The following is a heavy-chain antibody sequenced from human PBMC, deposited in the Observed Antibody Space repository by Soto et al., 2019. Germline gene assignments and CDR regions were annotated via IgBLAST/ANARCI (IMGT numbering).Heavy chain of an antibody. Sequence: XXTLSLTCTVSCGSINPYYWSWIRQPPGNGLEWIGYXYYNGXKGYNHYLKSXXKKSVDKXXNQFYLKLSYVTAEDTAVYYCARLGGYYQALDTWGQGTLVTVSS. CDR3: ARLGGYYQALDT. CDR1: CGSINPYY. CDR2: XYYNGXK. V-gene: IGHV4-59*08. D-gene: IGHD3-22*01. J-gene: IGHJ5*02.